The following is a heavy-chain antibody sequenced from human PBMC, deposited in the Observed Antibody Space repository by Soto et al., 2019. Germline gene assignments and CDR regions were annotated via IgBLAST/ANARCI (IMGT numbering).Heavy chain of an antibody. Sequence: QAGGSLRLSCAASGFTVSSNYMSWVRQAPGKGLEWVSVIYSGGSTYYADSVKGRFTISRDNSKNTLYLQMNSLRAEDTAVYYCARSRYYYDSSGYSRYYYYGMDVWGQGTTVTVSS. CDR2: IYSGGST. CDR3: ARSRYYYDSSGYSRYYYYGMDV. J-gene: IGHJ6*02. V-gene: IGHV3-53*01. CDR1: GFTVSSNY. D-gene: IGHD3-22*01.